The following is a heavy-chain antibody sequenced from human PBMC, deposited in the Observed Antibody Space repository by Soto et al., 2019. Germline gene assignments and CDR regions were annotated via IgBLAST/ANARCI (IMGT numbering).Heavy chain of an antibody. Sequence: SETLSLTCTVSGGSISSGGYYWSWIRQHPGKGLEWIGYIYYSGSTYYNPSLKSRVTISVDTSKNQFSLKLSSVTAADTAVYYCARDRTAMAHHDAFDIWGQGTMVTVSS. CDR3: ARDRTAMAHHDAFDI. CDR1: GGSISSGGYY. D-gene: IGHD5-18*01. V-gene: IGHV4-31*03. J-gene: IGHJ3*02. CDR2: IYYSGST.